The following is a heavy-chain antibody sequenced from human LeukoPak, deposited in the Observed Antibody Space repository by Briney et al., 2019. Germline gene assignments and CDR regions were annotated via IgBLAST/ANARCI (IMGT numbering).Heavy chain of an antibody. D-gene: IGHD2-21*02. J-gene: IGHJ4*02. CDR1: GYTFTIYY. V-gene: IGHV1-46*01. CDR3: AIRPVVVVTAVEDY. Sequence: ASVTVSCKASGYTFTIYYMHWVRQAPGQGLEWMGIINPSGGSTSYAQKFQGRVTMTRDTSTSTVYMELSSLRSEDTAVYYCAIRPVVVVTAVEDYWGQGTLVTVSS. CDR2: INPSGGST.